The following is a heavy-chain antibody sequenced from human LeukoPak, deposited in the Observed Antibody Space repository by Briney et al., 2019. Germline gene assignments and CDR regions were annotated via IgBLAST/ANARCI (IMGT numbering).Heavy chain of an antibody. V-gene: IGHV3-11*01. CDR2: ISSSGSTI. Sequence: GGSLRLSCAASGFTFTNAWMSWVRQAPGEGLEWVSYISSSGSTIYYADSVKGRFTISRDNAKNSLYLQMNSLRAEDTAVYYCARDLTMMSAFDIWGQGTMVTVSS. D-gene: IGHD3-22*01. CDR3: ARDLTMMSAFDI. J-gene: IGHJ3*02. CDR1: GFTFTNAW.